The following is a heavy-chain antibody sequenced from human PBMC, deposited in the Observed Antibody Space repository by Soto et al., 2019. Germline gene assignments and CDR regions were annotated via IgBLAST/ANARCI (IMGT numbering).Heavy chain of an antibody. CDR3: ARGGYSGYDFQYNWFDP. V-gene: IGHV1-69*12. CDR1: GGTFSSYA. CDR2: IIPIFGTA. Sequence: QVQLVQSGAEVKKPGSSVKVSCKASGGTFSSYAISWVRQAPGQGLEWMGGIIPIFGTANYAQKFQGRVTITADESTSTAYMELSSLRSEDTAVYYCARGGYSGYDFQYNWFDPWGQGTLVTVSS. D-gene: IGHD5-12*01. J-gene: IGHJ5*02.